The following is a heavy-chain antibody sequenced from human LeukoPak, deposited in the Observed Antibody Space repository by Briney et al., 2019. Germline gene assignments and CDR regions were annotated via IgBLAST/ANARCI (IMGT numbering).Heavy chain of an antibody. J-gene: IGHJ6*02. D-gene: IGHD2-2*01. Sequence: SETLSLTCTVSGGSISSYYWSWIRQPPGKGLEWIGYIYYSGITNYNPSLKSRVTISVDTSKNQFSLKLSSVTAADTAVYYCARARRPAAKSYYYYYGMDVWGQGTTVTVSS. V-gene: IGHV4-59*12. CDR2: IYYSGIT. CDR1: GGSISSYY. CDR3: ARARRPAAKSYYYYYGMDV.